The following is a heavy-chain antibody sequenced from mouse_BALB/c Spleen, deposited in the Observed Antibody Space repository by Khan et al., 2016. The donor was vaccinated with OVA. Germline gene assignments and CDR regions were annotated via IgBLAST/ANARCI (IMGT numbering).Heavy chain of an antibody. CDR2: ISSGGNYT. V-gene: IGHV5-9-3*01. CDR1: GFSFSTYA. CDR3: ASTGVRRGYFDV. J-gene: IGHJ1*01. D-gene: IGHD2-14*01. Sequence: EVELVESGGGLVKPGGSLKLSCAASGFSFSTYAMSWVRQTPEKRLERVATISSGGNYTYYPDSVKGRFTISRDNANHTLYLQMSSLRSEDTAMYYCASTGVRRGYFDVWGAGTTVTVCS.